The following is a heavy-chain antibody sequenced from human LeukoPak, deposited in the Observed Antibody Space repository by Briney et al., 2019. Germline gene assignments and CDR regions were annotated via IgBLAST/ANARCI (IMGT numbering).Heavy chain of an antibody. D-gene: IGHD6-19*01. J-gene: IGHJ4*02. CDR2: IGSGGSST. CDR1: GLTFSSYS. CDR3: AKSRYSSGWYYFDY. Sequence: GGSLRLSCVASGLTFSSYSMAWVRQAPGKGLQWVSGIGSGGSSTYYADSVKGRFTISRDNSKNTLYLQMNNLRAEDTAVYYCAKSRYSSGWYYFDYWGQGTLVTVSS. V-gene: IGHV3-23*03.